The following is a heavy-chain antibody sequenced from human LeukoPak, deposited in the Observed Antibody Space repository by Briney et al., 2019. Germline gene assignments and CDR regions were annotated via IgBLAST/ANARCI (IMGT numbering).Heavy chain of an antibody. J-gene: IGHJ5*02. V-gene: IGHV1-18*01. CDR3: ARDLRFIPAASANGWFDP. D-gene: IGHD6-13*01. CDR1: GYTFTYYG. Sequence: GASVKVSCRTSGYTFTYYGISWVRQVPGQGLEWLGWINTSNGNTNFAQKVQGRVTMTTDTSTSTAYMELRSLRSDDTAVYYCARDLRFIPAASANGWFDPWGQGTLVTVSS. CDR2: INTSNGNT.